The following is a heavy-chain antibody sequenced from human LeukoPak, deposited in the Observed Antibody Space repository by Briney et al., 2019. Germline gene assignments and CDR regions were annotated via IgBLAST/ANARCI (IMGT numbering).Heavy chain of an antibody. D-gene: IGHD6-19*01. J-gene: IGHJ5*02. V-gene: IGHV4-30-4*01. Sequence: PSETLSLTCTVSGGSFSPYYWSWIRQPPGKGLEWIGYIYYSGSTYYNPSLKSRVTISVDTSKNQFSLKLSSVTAADTAVYYCARAVAGHLNWFDPWGQGTLVTVSS. CDR3: ARAVAGHLNWFDP. CDR2: IYYSGST. CDR1: GGSFSPYY.